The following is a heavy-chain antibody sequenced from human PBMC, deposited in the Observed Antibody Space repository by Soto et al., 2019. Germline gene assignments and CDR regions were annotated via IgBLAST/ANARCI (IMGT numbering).Heavy chain of an antibody. CDR1: GFTFSSYA. CDR3: AKDITMVRGVKYFDY. CDR2: ISGSGGST. V-gene: IGHV3-23*01. D-gene: IGHD3-10*01. J-gene: IGHJ4*02. Sequence: LSLTCAASGFTFSSYAMSWVRQAPGKGLEWVSAISGSGGSTYYADSVKGRFTISRDNSKNTLYLQMNSLRAEDTAVYYCAKDITMVRGVKYFDYWGQGTLVTVSS.